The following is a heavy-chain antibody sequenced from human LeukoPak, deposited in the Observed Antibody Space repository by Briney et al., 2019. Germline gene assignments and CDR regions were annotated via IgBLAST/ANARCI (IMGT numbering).Heavy chain of an antibody. D-gene: IGHD3-3*01. CDR3: ARDGGYDFWSGYYQDY. V-gene: IGHV3-30-3*01. CDR2: ISHDANIGSNK. J-gene: IGHJ4*02. CDR1: GFTFSSYA. Sequence: PGGSLRLSCAASGFTFSSYAMSWVRQAPGKGLEWVALISHDANIGSNKYYADSVKGRFTISRDNSKNTLYLQMNSLRAEDTAVYYCARDGGYDFWSGYYQDYWGQGTLVTVSS.